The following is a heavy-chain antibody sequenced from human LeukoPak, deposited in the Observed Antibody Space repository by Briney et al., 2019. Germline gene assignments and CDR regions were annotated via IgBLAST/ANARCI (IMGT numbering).Heavy chain of an antibody. Sequence: AASVKVSCKASGYTFTGYYMHWVRQAPGQGLEWMGWINPNSGGTNYAQKFQGRVTMTRDTSISTAYMELSRLRSDDTAVYYCARERSPESGSYPTPYYYMDVWGKGTTVTVSS. D-gene: IGHD1-26*01. V-gene: IGHV1-2*02. CDR1: GYTFTGYY. CDR2: INPNSGGT. CDR3: ARERSPESGSYPTPYYYMDV. J-gene: IGHJ6*03.